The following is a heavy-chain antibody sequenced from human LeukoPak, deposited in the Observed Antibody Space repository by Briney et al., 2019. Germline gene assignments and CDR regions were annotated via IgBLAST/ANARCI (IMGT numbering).Heavy chain of an antibody. V-gene: IGHV4-38-2*02. Sequence: SETLSLTCTVSGYSISSGYYWAWIRQTPGKGLEWIGSIYHTSSTYCNPSLRSRVTISVDTSKNQFSLKLSSLTAADTAVYYCARGGSRYQLLNWFDPWGQGTLVTVSS. CDR1: GYSISSGYY. D-gene: IGHD2-2*01. CDR2: IYHTSST. J-gene: IGHJ5*02. CDR3: ARGGSRYQLLNWFDP.